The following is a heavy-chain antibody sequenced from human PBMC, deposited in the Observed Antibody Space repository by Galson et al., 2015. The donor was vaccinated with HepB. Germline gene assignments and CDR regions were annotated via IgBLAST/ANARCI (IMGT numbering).Heavy chain of an antibody. Sequence: SVKVSCKASGYEFNKYGLSWVRQAPGQGLEWMGWVSGYAGSANYAPKFQGRVTMTTEKSTGTAYMEMRSLRSDDTAVYYCARDSRLELHLNNYYSYGMDVWGQGTAVTVS. D-gene: IGHD1-7*01. V-gene: IGHV1-18*01. CDR1: GYEFNKYG. CDR2: VSGYAGSA. J-gene: IGHJ6*02. CDR3: ARDSRLELHLNNYYSYGMDV.